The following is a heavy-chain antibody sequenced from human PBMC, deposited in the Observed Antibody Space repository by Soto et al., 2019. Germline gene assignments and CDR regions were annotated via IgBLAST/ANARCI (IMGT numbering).Heavy chain of an antibody. Sequence: EVQLLESGGGLVQPGGSLRLSCAASGFTFSDYAMTWVRQAPGKGLDWVSAISSSGGSSYYVDSVKGRFTISRDNSKNTLFLLMNSLRADDTAVYYCARGRYSGSYNDYWGQGTLVTVSS. D-gene: IGHD1-26*01. CDR2: ISSSGGSS. J-gene: IGHJ4*02. CDR1: GFTFSDYA. V-gene: IGHV3-23*01. CDR3: ARGRYSGSYNDY.